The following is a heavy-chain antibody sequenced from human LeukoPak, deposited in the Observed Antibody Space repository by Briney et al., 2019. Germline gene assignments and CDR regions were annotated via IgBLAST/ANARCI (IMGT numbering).Heavy chain of an antibody. V-gene: IGHV1-69*04. D-gene: IGHD3-9*01. CDR2: IIPILGIA. CDR1: GGTFSSYA. CDR3: ARFSQYYDILPGPGV. J-gene: IGHJ6*02. Sequence: GASVKVSCKASGGTFSSYAISWVRQAPGQGLEWMGRIIPILGIANYAQKFQGRVTITADKSTSTAYMELSSLRSEDTAVYYCARFSQYYDILPGPGVWGQGTTVTVSS.